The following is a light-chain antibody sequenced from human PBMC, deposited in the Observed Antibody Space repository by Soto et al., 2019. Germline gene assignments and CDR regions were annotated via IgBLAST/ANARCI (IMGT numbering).Light chain of an antibody. CDR2: EAS. V-gene: IGKV1-5*01. CDR3: QQYNDWPLT. CDR1: QSISSW. J-gene: IGKJ1*01. Sequence: DIQMTQSPSTLSASVGGRVTITCRASQSISSWLAWYQQKPGKAPKLLTYEASSLESGVPSTFSGSGSGTEFTLTISSLQSEDFAVYYCQQYNDWPLTFGQGTKVEI.